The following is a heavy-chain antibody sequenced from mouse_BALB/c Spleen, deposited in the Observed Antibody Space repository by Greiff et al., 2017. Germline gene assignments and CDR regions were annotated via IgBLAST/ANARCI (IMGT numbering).Heavy chain of an antibody. CDR3: AREEYYGNYVDY. Sequence: QVQLQQSGPELVKPGASVKISCKASGYAFSSSWMNWVKQRPGQGLEWIGRIYPGDGDTNYNGKFKGKATLTADKSSSTAYMQLSSLTSVDSAVYFCAREEYYGNYVDYWGQGTTLTVSS. D-gene: IGHD2-1*01. V-gene: IGHV1-82*01. CDR1: GYAFSSSW. J-gene: IGHJ2*01. CDR2: IYPGDGDT.